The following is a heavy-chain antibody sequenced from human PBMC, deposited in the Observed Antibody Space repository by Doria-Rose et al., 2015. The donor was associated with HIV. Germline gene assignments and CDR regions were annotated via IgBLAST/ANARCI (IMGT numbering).Heavy chain of an antibody. CDR1: GVSLSSPGMG. CDR2: IFSYDEG. Sequence: QVTLKESGPVLVKPTETLTLTCIVSGVSLSSPGMGVSWIRQPPGKALEWLANIFSYDEGSYKTSLKSRLTISRDASKSQVVLTMTDMDPVDTATYYCARIKSSRWYHKYYFDFRGQGTLVIVSA. J-gene: IGHJ4*02. CDR3: ARIKSSRWYHKYYFDF. V-gene: IGHV2-26*01. D-gene: IGHD6-13*01.